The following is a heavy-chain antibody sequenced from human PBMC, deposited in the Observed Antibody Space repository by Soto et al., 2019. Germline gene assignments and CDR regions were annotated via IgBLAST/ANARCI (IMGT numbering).Heavy chain of an antibody. V-gene: IGHV1-69*01. D-gene: IGHD2-15*01. CDR2: IIPIFGTA. CDR1: GGTFSSYA. J-gene: IGHJ4*02. Sequence: QVQLVQSGAEVKKPGSSVKVSCKASGGTFSSYAISWVRQAPGQGLEWMGGIIPIFGTANYAQKFQGRVTITADESTSTAYMELRSLRSEDTAVYYCARRATLGSYEAYFDYWGQGTLVTVSS. CDR3: ARRATLGSYEAYFDY.